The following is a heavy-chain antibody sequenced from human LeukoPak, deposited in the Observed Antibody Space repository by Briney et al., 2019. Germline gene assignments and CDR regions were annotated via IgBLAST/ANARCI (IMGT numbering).Heavy chain of an antibody. J-gene: IGHJ4*02. CDR3: ARDRWVYCSSTSCYRFDY. Sequence: PGGSLGLSCAASGFTFSSYAMHWVRQAPGKGLVWVAVISYDGSNKYYADSVKGRFTISRDNSKNTLYLQMNSLRAEDTAVYYCARDRWVYCSSTSCYRFDYWGQGTLVTVSS. CDR1: GFTFSSYA. CDR2: ISYDGSNK. V-gene: IGHV3-30-3*01. D-gene: IGHD2-2*01.